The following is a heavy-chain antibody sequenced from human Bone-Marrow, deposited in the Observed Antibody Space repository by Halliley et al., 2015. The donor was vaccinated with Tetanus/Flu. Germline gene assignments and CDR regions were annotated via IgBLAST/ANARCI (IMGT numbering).Heavy chain of an antibody. CDR2: ISSSSANI. J-gene: IGHJ1*01. Sequence: WVSGISSSSANIYYADSVRGRFTISRDNAKNSMSLQMNSLRAEDTAVYYCVRSQDHGGKSGDLWGQGTLVTVSS. CDR3: VRSQDHGGKSGDL. V-gene: IGHV3-21*01. D-gene: IGHD1-26*01.